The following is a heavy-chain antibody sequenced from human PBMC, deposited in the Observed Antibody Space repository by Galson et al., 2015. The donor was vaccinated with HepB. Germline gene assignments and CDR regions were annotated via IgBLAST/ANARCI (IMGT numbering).Heavy chain of an antibody. D-gene: IGHD2-21*02. CDR3: ATLSGGDPRDWFDP. CDR1: GFTFSSYA. Sequence: SLRLSCAASGFTFSSYAMHWVRQAPGKGLEWVAVISYDGSNKYYADSVKGRFTISRDNSKNTLYLQMNSLRAEDTAVYYCATLSGGDPRDWFDPWGQGTLVTVSS. CDR2: ISYDGSNK. V-gene: IGHV3-30-3*01. J-gene: IGHJ5*02.